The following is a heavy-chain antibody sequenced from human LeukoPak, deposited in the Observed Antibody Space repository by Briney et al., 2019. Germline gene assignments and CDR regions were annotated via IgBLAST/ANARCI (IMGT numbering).Heavy chain of an antibody. Sequence: SVKVSCKASGGTFSSYAISWVRQAPGQGLEWMGRIIPIFATANYAQQFQGRVTITADKSTSTAYMELRSLRSEDTAVYYCASHIPDPTNSGFDLRNKVMGDYWGQGTLVTVSS. D-gene: IGHD3-22*01. CDR3: ASHIPDPTNSGFDLRNKVMGDY. CDR1: GGTFSSYA. J-gene: IGHJ4*02. CDR2: IIPIFATA. V-gene: IGHV1-69*06.